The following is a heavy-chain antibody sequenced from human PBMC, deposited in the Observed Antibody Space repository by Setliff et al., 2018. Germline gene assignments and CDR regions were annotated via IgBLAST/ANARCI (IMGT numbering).Heavy chain of an antibody. CDR2: VYHSGSS. D-gene: IGHD3-16*01. Sequence: LSLTCTVSGYPISRGFYWSWVRQSPGKGLEWIGSVYHSGSSYQNPSLRSRIAASVDTSKNQFSLRLNSVTAADTAVYFCARAAARAEYSDTSAYLPFDFWGLGTLVTVSS. J-gene: IGHJ4*02. V-gene: IGHV4-38-2*02. CDR1: GYPISRGFY. CDR3: ARAAARAEYSDTSAYLPFDF.